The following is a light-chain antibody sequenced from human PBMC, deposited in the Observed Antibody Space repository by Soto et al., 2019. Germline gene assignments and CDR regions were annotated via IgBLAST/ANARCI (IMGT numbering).Light chain of an antibody. Sequence: QSALTQPASVSGSPGQSITISCTGTSSDVGGYNYVSWYQQHPGKAPKLMIYDVSNRPSGVSNRFSVSKSGNTASLTISGLQAEDEAAYYCSSYTSSSTVVFGGGTKLTVL. V-gene: IGLV2-14*01. J-gene: IGLJ2*01. CDR1: SSDVGGYNY. CDR3: SSYTSSSTVV. CDR2: DVS.